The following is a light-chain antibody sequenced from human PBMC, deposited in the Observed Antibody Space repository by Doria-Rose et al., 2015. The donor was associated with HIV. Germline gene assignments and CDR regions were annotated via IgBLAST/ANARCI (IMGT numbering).Light chain of an antibody. CDR1: QSLPHTIGYNY. CDR3: MQALQTPYT. Sequence: PGQSASISCRSSQSLPHTIGYNYLDWYLQKPGQSPQLLIYLGSNRASGVPDRFSGSGSGTDFTLKISRVEAEDVGVYYCMQALQTPYTFGQGTKLEIK. V-gene: IGKV2-28*01. J-gene: IGKJ2*01. CDR2: LGS.